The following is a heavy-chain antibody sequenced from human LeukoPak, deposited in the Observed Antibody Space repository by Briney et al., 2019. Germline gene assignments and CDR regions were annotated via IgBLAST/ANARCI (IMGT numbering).Heavy chain of an antibody. J-gene: IGHJ4*02. CDR1: GGSISSSNW. CDR3: ASGDLYYFDY. CDR2: IYHSGST. Sequence: PSETLSLTCAVYGGSISSSNWWSWVRQPPGKGLEWIGEIYHSGSTNYNPSLKSRVTISIDMSKNQFSLKLSSVTAADTAIYYCASGDLYYFDYWGQGTLVTVSS. D-gene: IGHD4-17*01. V-gene: IGHV4-4*02.